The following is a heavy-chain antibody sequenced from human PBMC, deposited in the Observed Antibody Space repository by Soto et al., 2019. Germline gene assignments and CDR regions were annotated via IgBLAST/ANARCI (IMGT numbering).Heavy chain of an antibody. CDR3: ARDDTYYASSGYPTTFDY. CDR2: VWYDGSNK. Sequence: QVQLVESGGGVVQPGRSLRLSCAASGFTFSSYGMHWVRQAPGKGLEWVAVVWYDGSNKYYAVSVKGRFTSSRDNSKNTLYRQMNRLRAEDTAVYYCARDDTYYASSGYPTTFDYWGQGTLVTVSS. V-gene: IGHV3-33*01. CDR1: GFTFSSYG. D-gene: IGHD3-22*01. J-gene: IGHJ4*02.